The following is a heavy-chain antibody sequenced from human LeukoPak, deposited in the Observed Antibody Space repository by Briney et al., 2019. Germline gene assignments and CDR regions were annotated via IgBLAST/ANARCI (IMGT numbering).Heavy chain of an antibody. J-gene: IGHJ6*03. CDR3: AKNIWTEMATIYYYMDV. Sequence: GWSLRLSCAASGFTFSSYAMSWVRQAPGKGLEWVSPISGSAYNTYYADSVKGRFTISRDNSKNTLYLQMNSLRAEDTAVYYCAKNIWTEMATIYYYMDVWGKGTTVTVSS. D-gene: IGHD5-24*01. V-gene: IGHV3-23*01. CDR2: ISGSAYNT. CDR1: GFTFSSYA.